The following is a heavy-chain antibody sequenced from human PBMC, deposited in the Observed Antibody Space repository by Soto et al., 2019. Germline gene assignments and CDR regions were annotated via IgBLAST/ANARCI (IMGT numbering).Heavy chain of an antibody. CDR1: GGTFSSYT. J-gene: IGHJ4*02. CDR3: AEHEGYSGYYSWFY. V-gene: IGHV1-69*02. D-gene: IGHD5-12*01. Sequence: VQLVQSGAEVKQPGSSVKVSCKASGGTFSSYTISWVRPAPGQGLEWMGRIIPLLGIANYAQKFQGIVTVTSDQSTSTAYMVLSSLRSDAAAVYYCAEHEGYSGYYSWFYWGQGTLVTVSS. CDR2: IIPLLGIA.